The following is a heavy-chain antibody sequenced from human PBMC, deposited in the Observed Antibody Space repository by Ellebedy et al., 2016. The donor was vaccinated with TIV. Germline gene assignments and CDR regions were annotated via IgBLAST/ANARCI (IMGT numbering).Heavy chain of an antibody. CDR3: ARRLALHSNTWYAQYYFDY. CDR1: GDTFTNYW. Sequence: GESLKISCKGSGDTFTNYWIGWVRQMPGKGLEWMGIIYPGDSDTRYSPSFKGQVTISADKSTSTAYLQWSSLKASDTAMYYCARRLALHSNTWYAQYYFDYWGQGTLVTVSS. V-gene: IGHV5-51*01. CDR2: IYPGDSDT. D-gene: IGHD6-13*01. J-gene: IGHJ4*02.